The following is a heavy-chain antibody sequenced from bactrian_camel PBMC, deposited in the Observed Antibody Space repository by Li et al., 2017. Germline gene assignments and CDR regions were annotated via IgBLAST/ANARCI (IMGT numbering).Heavy chain of an antibody. CDR2: IFSAGGST. CDR1: GYVYNSWSGSC. Sequence: VQLVESGGGSVQPGGQLKLSCVSSGYVYNSWSGSCMAWFRQLPGKEREAVASIFSAGGSTYYADSVQGRFTISQDNAKNIIYLQMSSLTPDDTAMYYCAAGTRIIVGDYCDGITTWGQGTQVTVS. J-gene: IGHJ6*01. V-gene: IGHV3S1*01. D-gene: IGHD3*01. CDR3: AAGTRIIVGDYCDGITT.